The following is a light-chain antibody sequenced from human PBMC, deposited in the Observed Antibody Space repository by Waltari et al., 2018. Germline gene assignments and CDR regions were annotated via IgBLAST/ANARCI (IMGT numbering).Light chain of an antibody. CDR2: KAS. CDR1: QSISKW. Sequence: IQMTQSPSTLSASVADRPTFSCRAIQSISKWLAWYQQKPGKAPNLLIYKASTLESGVPSRFSGSGSGTEFTLTISSLQPEDFATYYCQQYNSYSLLSFGGGTKVEIK. V-gene: IGKV1-5*03. CDR3: QQYNSYSLLS. J-gene: IGKJ4*01.